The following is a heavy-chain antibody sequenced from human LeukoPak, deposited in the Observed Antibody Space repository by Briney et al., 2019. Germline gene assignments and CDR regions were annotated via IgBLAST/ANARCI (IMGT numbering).Heavy chain of an antibody. V-gene: IGHV4-39*02. CDR1: FSFTSSSSDY. CDR3: AKSYCSSSSCYGVGSFDI. Sequence: PSETQSLTCTFSFSFTSSSSDYWGWIRQPPGKGLEWIGSIHYSGSTYYNPSLKSRVTISVDTSKNHFSLKFNSMTSEVAAVYYCAKSYCSSSSCYGVGSFDIWGQGTTVTVSS. CDR2: IHYSGST. D-gene: IGHD2-2*01. J-gene: IGHJ3*02.